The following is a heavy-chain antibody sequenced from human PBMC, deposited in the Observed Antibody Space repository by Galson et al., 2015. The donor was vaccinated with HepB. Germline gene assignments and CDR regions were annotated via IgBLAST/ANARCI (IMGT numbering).Heavy chain of an antibody. V-gene: IGHV3-30*18. CDR2: ISYDGSNK. D-gene: IGHD6-19*01. J-gene: IGHJ4*02. Sequence: SLRLSCAASGFTFSSYGMHWVRQAPGKGLEWVVVISYDGSNKYYADSVKGRFTISRDNSKNTLYLQMNSLRAEDTAVYYCAKAVAGNALDYWGQGTLVTVSS. CDR1: GFTFSSYG. CDR3: AKAVAGNALDY.